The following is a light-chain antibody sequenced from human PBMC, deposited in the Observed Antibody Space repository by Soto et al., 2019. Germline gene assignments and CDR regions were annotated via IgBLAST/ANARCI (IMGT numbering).Light chain of an antibody. CDR2: GAF. V-gene: IGKV1-27*01. CDR3: QKYDGAPLT. CDR1: QDITNY. Sequence: DIQMTQSPSSLSASVGDRVTITCRASQDITNYLAWYQEKPGKVPKLLIFGAFTLQSGVPSRFSGSGSGTDFTLTISSLQPEDFATYYCQKYDGAPLTFGGGTKVDIK. J-gene: IGKJ4*01.